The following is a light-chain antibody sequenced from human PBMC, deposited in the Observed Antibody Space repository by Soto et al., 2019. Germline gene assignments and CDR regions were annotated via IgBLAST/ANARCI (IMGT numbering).Light chain of an antibody. CDR2: GAS. V-gene: IGKV3D-15*01. CDR1: QSVSSN. Sequence: EIVLTHSPATRSLSRWERSTLSCRASQSVSSNLAWYQQKPGQAPRLLIYGASTRATGIPARFSGSGSGTELNLSVSRLQYEDFAVYHFQQCNNYPPIAFRQGTRLEIK. J-gene: IGKJ5*01. CDR3: QQCNNYPPIA.